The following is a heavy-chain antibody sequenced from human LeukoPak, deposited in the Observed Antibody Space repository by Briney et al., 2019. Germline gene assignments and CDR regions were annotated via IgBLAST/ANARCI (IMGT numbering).Heavy chain of an antibody. CDR2: ISYDGSNK. CDR3: AKDLRFGELSSLVIDY. V-gene: IGHV3-30*18. Sequence: SGGSLRLSCAASGFTFSSYGMHWVRQAPGKGLEWVAVISYDGSNKYYADSVKGRFTISRDNSKNTLYLQMNSLRAEDTAVYYCAKDLRFGELSSLVIDYWGQGTLVTVSS. CDR1: GFTFSSYG. J-gene: IGHJ4*02. D-gene: IGHD3-10*01.